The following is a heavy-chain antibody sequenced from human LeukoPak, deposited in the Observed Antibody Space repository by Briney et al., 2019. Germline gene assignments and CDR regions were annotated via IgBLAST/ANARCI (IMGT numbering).Heavy chain of an antibody. J-gene: IGHJ4*02. CDR3: ASPLFPTRKWDVLVYFDY. CDR2: FDPGDGET. CDR1: GYTLTELS. D-gene: IGHD1-26*01. Sequence: GASVKVSCKVSGYTLTELSMHWVRQAPGKGLEWMGGFDPGDGETMYAQKFQGRVTMTEDTSTDTAYMELSSLRSEDTAVYYCASPLFPTRKWDVLVYFDYWGQGTLVTVSS. V-gene: IGHV1-24*01.